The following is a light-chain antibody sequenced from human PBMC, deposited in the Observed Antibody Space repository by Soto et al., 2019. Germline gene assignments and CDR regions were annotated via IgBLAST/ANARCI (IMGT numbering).Light chain of an antibody. CDR1: SSDVGGYKY. J-gene: IGLJ1*01. CDR2: DVT. Sequence: QSALTQPASVSGSPGQSITISCTGTSSDVGGYKYVSWYQQYPGKAPKLIIYDVTIRPSGVSNRFSGSKSGNTASLAISGLQAEDEADYFCSSYAGSSTLYVFGRGTKLTVL. V-gene: IGLV2-14*03. CDR3: SSYAGSSTLYV.